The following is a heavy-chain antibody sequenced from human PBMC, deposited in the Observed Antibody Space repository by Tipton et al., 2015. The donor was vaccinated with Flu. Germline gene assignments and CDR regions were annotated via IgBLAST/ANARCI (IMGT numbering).Heavy chain of an antibody. V-gene: IGHV6-1*01. Sequence: GLVKPSQTLSLTCAISGDSVSSDSAAWHWIRQSPSRGLEWLGRTYYRSKWYHDYAVSVKSRITFSPDTSKNQLFLQLNSVTPEDTAVYYCARDLGGAVAATVGGEFDYWGQGTLVTVSS. CDR1: GDSVSSDSAA. J-gene: IGHJ4*02. CDR2: TYYRSKWYH. CDR3: ARDLGGAVAATVGGEFDY. D-gene: IGHD6-19*01.